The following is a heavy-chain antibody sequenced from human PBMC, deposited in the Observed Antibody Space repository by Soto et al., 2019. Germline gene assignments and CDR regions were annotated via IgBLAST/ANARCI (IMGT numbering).Heavy chain of an antibody. CDR3: AILRAAARFMVGSYYGMDV. D-gene: IGHD6-13*01. Sequence: GESLKISCQGSGYSFTSYWISWVRQMPGKGLEWMGRIDPSDSYTNYSPSFQGHVTISADKSISTAYLQWSSLKASDTAMYYCAILRAAARFMVGSYYGMDVWGQGTTVTVS. CDR1: GYSFTSYW. J-gene: IGHJ6*02. CDR2: IDPSDSYT. V-gene: IGHV5-10-1*01.